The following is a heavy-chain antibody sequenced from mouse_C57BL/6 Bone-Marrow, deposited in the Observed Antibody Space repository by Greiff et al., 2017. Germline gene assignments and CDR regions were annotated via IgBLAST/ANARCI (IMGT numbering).Heavy chain of an antibody. CDR2: ISSGSSTI. Sequence: EVHLVESGGGLVKPGGSLKLSCAASGFTFSDYGMHWVRQAPEKGLERVAYISSGSSTIYYADTVKGRFTISRDNAKNTLFLQMTSLRSEDTAMYYCARDYGSSYWYFDGWGTGTTVTVSS. V-gene: IGHV5-17*01. D-gene: IGHD1-1*01. CDR1: GFTFSDYG. CDR3: ARDYGSSYWYFDG. J-gene: IGHJ1*03.